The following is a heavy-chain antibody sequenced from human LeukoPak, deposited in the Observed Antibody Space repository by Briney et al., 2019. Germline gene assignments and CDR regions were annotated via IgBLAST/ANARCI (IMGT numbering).Heavy chain of an antibody. CDR2: ISYDGSNK. Sequence: GGSLRLSCAASGFTFSSYAMHWVRQAPGKGLEWVAVISYDGSNKYYADSVKGRFTISRDNSKNTLYLQMNSLRAEDTAVYYCARDAVAGGDYWGQGSLVTVSS. CDR3: ARDAVAGGDY. CDR1: GFTFSSYA. V-gene: IGHV3-30-3*01. J-gene: IGHJ4*02. D-gene: IGHD6-19*01.